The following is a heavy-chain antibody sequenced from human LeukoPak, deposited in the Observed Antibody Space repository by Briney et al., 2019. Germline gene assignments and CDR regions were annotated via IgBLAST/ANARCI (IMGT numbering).Heavy chain of an antibody. Sequence: GSLRLSCAASGFTFSSYAMSWVRQAPGKGLEWVSRINSDGSSTSYADSVKGRFTISRDNAKNTLYLQMNSLRAEDTAVYYCARDKVPIGYSSSWYPEDYFDYWGQGTLVTVSS. CDR2: INSDGSST. V-gene: IGHV3-74*01. D-gene: IGHD6-13*01. J-gene: IGHJ4*02. CDR1: GFTFSSYA. CDR3: ARDKVPIGYSSSWYPEDYFDY.